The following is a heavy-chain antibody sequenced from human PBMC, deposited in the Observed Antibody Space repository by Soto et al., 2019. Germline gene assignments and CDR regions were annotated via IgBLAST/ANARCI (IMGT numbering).Heavy chain of an antibody. CDR3: ARDVDRTSHLNWFDP. Sequence: GGSLRLSCEVSGFSFSEYGMHWVRQAPGKGLEWVAVIWYDGITKNYADSLKGRVTISRDSSKRTVYLQMDSLKVEDTAVYYCARDVDRTSHLNWFDPWGQGVMVTVSS. CDR2: IWYDGITK. V-gene: IGHV3-33*01. CDR1: GFSFSEYG. J-gene: IGHJ5*02. D-gene: IGHD5-12*01.